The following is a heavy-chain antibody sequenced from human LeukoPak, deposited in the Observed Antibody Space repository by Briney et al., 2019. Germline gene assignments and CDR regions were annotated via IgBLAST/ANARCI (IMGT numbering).Heavy chain of an antibody. D-gene: IGHD6-19*01. J-gene: IGHJ5*02. V-gene: IGHV3-33*06. Sequence: PGRSLRLSCAASGITFSSYGMHWVRQAPGKGLEWVAVIWYDGSNKYYADSVKGRFTISRDNSKNTLYLQMNSLRAEDTAVYYCAKASLAVAGIFDPWGQGTLVTVSS. CDR2: IWYDGSNK. CDR1: GITFSSYG. CDR3: AKASLAVAGIFDP.